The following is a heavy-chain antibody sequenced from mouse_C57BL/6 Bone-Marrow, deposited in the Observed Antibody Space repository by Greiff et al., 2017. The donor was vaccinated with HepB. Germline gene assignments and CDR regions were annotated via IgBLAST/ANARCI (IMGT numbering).Heavy chain of an antibody. CDR1: GFNIKDDY. D-gene: IGHD3-1*01. J-gene: IGHJ2*01. CDR2: IDPENGDT. CDR3: TTGATDEVDY. V-gene: IGHV14-4*01. Sequence: EVQLKQSGAELVRPGASVKLSCTASGFNIKDDYMHWVKQRPEQGLEWIGWIDPENGDTEYASKFQGKATITADTSSNTAYLQLSSLTSEDTAVYYCTTGATDEVDYWGQGTTLTVSS.